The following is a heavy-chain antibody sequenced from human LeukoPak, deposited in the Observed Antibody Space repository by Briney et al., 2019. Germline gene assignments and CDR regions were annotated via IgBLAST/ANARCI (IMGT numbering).Heavy chain of an antibody. Sequence: GGSLRLSCAASGFTLSTYSMNWVRQAPGKGLEWVSSITSSSSYYADSVKGRFTISRDNAKNSLFLQMNSLRAEDTAVYFCARDPDPHDYGDYEEGFWYYYAMDVWGKGATVTVST. V-gene: IGHV3-21*01. J-gene: IGHJ6*04. CDR1: GFTLSTYS. CDR3: ARDPDPHDYGDYEEGFWYYYAMDV. CDR2: ITSSSSY. D-gene: IGHD4-17*01.